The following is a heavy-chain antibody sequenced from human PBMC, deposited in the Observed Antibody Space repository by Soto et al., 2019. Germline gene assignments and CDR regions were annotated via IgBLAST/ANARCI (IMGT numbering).Heavy chain of an antibody. CDR3: ARVDHVMYYFDY. D-gene: IGHD2-2*03. Sequence: QVQLQESGPGLVKPSETLSLTCTVSGGSITSYYWSWIRQPPGKGLEWIGYIYYRGSTNYNPSLKSRVTISVDTSKTQFSLKLSSVTAADTAVYYCARVDHVMYYFDYWGQGTLVTVSS. CDR1: GGSITSYY. CDR2: IYYRGST. V-gene: IGHV4-59*01. J-gene: IGHJ4*02.